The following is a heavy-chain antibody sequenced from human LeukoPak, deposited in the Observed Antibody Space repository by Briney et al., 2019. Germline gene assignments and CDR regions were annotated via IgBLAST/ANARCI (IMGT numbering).Heavy chain of an antibody. J-gene: IGHJ4*02. CDR3: ASVTMVRGVIS. V-gene: IGHV4-59*01. D-gene: IGHD3-10*01. Sequence: SETLSLTCTVSGGSISSYYWSWIRRPPGKGLEWIGYIYYSGSTNYNPSLKSRVTISVDTSKNQFSLKLSSVTAADTAVYYCASVTMVRGVISWGRGTLVTVSS. CDR1: GGSISSYY. CDR2: IYYSGST.